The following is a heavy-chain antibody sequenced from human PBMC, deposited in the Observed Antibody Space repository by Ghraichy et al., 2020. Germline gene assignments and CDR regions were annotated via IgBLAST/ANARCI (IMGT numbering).Heavy chain of an antibody. CDR2: ISGSGSST. Sequence: GGSLRLSCAASGFTFSSYAMSWVRQAPGKGLEWVSGISGSGSSTYYADSVKGRFTISRDNSKNTLYLQMNSLRAEDTAVYYCAKAPDHPPLTVDYWGQGTLVTVSS. CDR3: AKAPDHPPLTVDY. D-gene: IGHD1-14*01. CDR1: GFTFSSYA. J-gene: IGHJ4*02. V-gene: IGHV3-23*01.